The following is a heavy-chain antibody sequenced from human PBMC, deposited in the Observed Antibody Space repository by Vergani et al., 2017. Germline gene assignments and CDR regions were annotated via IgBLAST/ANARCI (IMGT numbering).Heavy chain of an antibody. CDR3: AGLESPGTSGWVMDV. Sequence: EVQLVQSGAEVKKPGESLKISCKVSGYSFTSYWIGWVRQMPGKGLEWMGIIYPGDSDTRYSPSFQGQVTIPADKSISTAYLQWSSLKASDTAMYYCAGLESPGTSGWVMDVWGQGTTVTVSS. D-gene: IGHD6-19*01. CDR1: GYSFTSYW. V-gene: IGHV5-51*01. CDR2: IYPGDSDT. J-gene: IGHJ6*02.